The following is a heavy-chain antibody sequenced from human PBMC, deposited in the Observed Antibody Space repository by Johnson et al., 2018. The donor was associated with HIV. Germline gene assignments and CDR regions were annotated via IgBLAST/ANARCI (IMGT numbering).Heavy chain of an antibody. CDR2: INWNGGST. CDR3: ARDGRGGSHAFDI. D-gene: IGHD5-24*01. Sequence: VQLVESGGGLVQPGGSLRLSCAASGFTFDEYGLSWVRQVPGKGLEWVSGINWNGGSTNYADSVKGRFTISRDNAKNSLYLQMNSLRAEDTAVYYCARDGRGGSHAFDIWGQGTMVTVSS. J-gene: IGHJ3*02. CDR1: GFTFDEYG. V-gene: IGHV3-20*04.